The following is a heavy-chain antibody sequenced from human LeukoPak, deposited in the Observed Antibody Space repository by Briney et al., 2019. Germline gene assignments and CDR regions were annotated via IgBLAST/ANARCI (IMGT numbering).Heavy chain of an antibody. CDR3: AKDGPGWELLY. CDR1: GFTFSRYG. V-gene: IGHV3-30*02. CDR2: IRDDGSTR. D-gene: IGHD1-26*01. J-gene: IGHJ4*02. Sequence: GGSLRLSCAASGFTFSRYGLHWVRQAPGKGLEWVAFIRDDGSTRYYADSVKGRFTVSRDNSKNTLYLQMNSLRAEDTAVYYCAKDGPGWELLYWGQGSRVTVSA.